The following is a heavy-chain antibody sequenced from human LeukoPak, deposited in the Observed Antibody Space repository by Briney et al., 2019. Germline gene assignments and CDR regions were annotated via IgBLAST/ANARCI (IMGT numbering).Heavy chain of an antibody. CDR3: ARDGAVAGTEYFDL. V-gene: IGHV4-59*06. D-gene: IGHD6-19*01. J-gene: IGHJ2*01. CDR1: GYSISSYY. CDR2: IYYSGST. Sequence: SETLSLTCTVSGYSISSYYWSWIRQLPGKGLEWIGYIYYSGSTYYNPSLKSRVTISVDTSKNQFSLKLNSVTAADTAVYYCARDGAVAGTEYFDLWGRGTLVTVSS.